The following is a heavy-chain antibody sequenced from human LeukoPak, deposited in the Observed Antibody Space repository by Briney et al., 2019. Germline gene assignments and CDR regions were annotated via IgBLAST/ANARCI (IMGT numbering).Heavy chain of an antibody. Sequence: SETLSLTCTVSGGSISSGGYYWSWIRQHPGTGLEWIGYIYYSGSTYYNPSLKSRVTISVDTSKNQFSLKLSSVTAADTAVYYCARARERLWFGELLSLFNFDYWGQGTLVTVSS. CDR2: IYYSGST. CDR1: GGSISSGGYY. D-gene: IGHD3-10*01. V-gene: IGHV4-31*03. CDR3: ARARERLWFGELLSLFNFDY. J-gene: IGHJ4*02.